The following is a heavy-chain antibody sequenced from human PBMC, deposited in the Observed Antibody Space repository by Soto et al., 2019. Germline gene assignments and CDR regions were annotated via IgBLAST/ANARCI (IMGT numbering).Heavy chain of an antibody. CDR3: ARQYCSGGSCYSGLDAFDI. CDR1: GFTFSSYW. CDR2: IKQDGSAK. Sequence: EVQLVESGGGLVQPGGSLRLSCAASGFTFSSYWMSWVRQAPGKGLEWVANIKQDGSAKYYVDSVKGRFTISRDNAKNSLYLQMNSLRAEDTAVYYCARQYCSGGSCYSGLDAFDIWGQGTMVTVSS. D-gene: IGHD2-15*01. J-gene: IGHJ3*02. V-gene: IGHV3-7*01.